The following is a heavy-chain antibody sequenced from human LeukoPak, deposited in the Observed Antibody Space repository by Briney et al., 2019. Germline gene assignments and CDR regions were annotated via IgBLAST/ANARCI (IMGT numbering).Heavy chain of an antibody. CDR2: IIPIFGTA. J-gene: IGHJ4*02. CDR1: GGTFSSYA. D-gene: IGHD1-26*01. Sequence: ASVKVSCKASGGTFSSYAISWVRQAPEQGLEWMGGIIPIFGTANYAQKFQGRVTITADESTSTAYMELSSLRSEDTAVYYCARDLNLGGSRPPLGYWGQGTLVTVSS. V-gene: IGHV1-69*13. CDR3: ARDLNLGGSRPPLGY.